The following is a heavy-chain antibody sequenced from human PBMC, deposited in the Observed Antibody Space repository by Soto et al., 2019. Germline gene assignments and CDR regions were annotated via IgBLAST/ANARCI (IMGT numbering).Heavy chain of an antibody. CDR3: ARTPDYDTNGWCVDI. D-gene: IGHD3-22*01. J-gene: IGHJ3*02. Sequence: PGGSLRLSCAASGFTFSGYYMSWIRQAPGKGLEWVSYISSSSSYTNYADSVKGRFTISRDNAKNSLYLQMNSLRAEDTAVYYCARTPDYDTNGWCVDIWGQGTMVTVSS. V-gene: IGHV3-11*06. CDR2: ISSSSSYT. CDR1: GFTFSGYY.